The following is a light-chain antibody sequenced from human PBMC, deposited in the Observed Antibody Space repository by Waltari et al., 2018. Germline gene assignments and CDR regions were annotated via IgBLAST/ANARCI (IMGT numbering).Light chain of an antibody. CDR3: CSYANAKWV. CDR2: GVY. Sequence: QSVLTQPRSVSGSPGQSVAIPCTGTSSDVGAYDSVSWYQQYPGKAPKVMIYGVYKRPSGVPVRFSGSKSGNTASLTISGLQAEDEADYYCCSYANAKWVFGGGTRLTVL. CDR1: SSDVGAYDS. V-gene: IGLV2-11*01. J-gene: IGLJ3*02.